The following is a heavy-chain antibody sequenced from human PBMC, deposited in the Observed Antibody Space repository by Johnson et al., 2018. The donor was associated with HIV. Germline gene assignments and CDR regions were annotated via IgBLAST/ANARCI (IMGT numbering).Heavy chain of an antibody. Sequence: QVQLVESGGGVVQPGRSLRLSCAASRFTFSSYAMHWVRQAPGKGLEWVAVISYDGINKYYADSVQGRFTISRDNSKKTLFLQMNSMRPEDTAVYYCAREVYAHDAFDIWGQGTMVTVSS. CDR1: RFTFSSYA. CDR3: AREVYAHDAFDI. D-gene: IGHD3-16*01. V-gene: IGHV3-30-3*01. J-gene: IGHJ3*02. CDR2: ISYDGINK.